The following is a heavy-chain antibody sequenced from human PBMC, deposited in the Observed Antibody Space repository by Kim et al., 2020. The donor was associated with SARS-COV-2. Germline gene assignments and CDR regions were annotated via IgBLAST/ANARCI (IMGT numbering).Heavy chain of an antibody. CDR1: GGSFSSYR. D-gene: IGHD6-19*01. J-gene: IGHJ4*02. Sequence: SETLSLICTVSGGSFSSYRWSWIRQPAGKGLEWIGRIHASGSTNYNPTLKSRLTMSVDASQHQMSLKLSSVTAADTAMYYCARQVAGTDRRFDYWGRGILDTLS. CDR2: IHASGST. V-gene: IGHV4-4*07. CDR3: ARQVAGTDRRFDY.